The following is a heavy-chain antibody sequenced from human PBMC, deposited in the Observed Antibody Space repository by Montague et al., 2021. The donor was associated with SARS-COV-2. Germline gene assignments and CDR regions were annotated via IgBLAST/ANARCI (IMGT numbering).Heavy chain of an antibody. CDR3: ARVSSNWSRNYYYYMDF. Sequence: PALVKPTQTLTLTCTFSGFSLSTSGMCVSWIRQPPGKALEWLARIDWDDDKFCSTSLKTRLTISKDTSKNQVVLTMTNMDPVDTATYYCARVSSNWSRNYYYYMDFWGKGTTVTVSS. CDR2: IDWDDDK. CDR1: GFSLSTSGMC. D-gene: IGHD6-13*01. J-gene: IGHJ6*03. V-gene: IGHV2-70*17.